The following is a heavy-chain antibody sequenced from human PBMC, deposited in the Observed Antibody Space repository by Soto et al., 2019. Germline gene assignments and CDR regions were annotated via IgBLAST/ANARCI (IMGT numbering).Heavy chain of an antibody. CDR2: ISGGGGT. CDR3: IRASGVAGTGEYF. CDR1: GFDFSTYW. D-gene: IGHD6-19*01. Sequence: EVQLVESGGGLVQPGGSLRLSCAAAGFDFSTYWMHWVGQAPGKGLVWVSRISGGGGTTYADSVEGRFTISRDNAKNILYLQMNSLTEEDTAMYYCIRASGVAGTGEYFWGQGTLVTVSS. J-gene: IGHJ4*02. V-gene: IGHV3-74*02.